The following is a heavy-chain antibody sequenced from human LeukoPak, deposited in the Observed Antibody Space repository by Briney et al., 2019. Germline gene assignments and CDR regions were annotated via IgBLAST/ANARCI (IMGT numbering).Heavy chain of an antibody. V-gene: IGHV1-18*01. D-gene: IGHD5-24*01. CDR2: ISPNNGKT. J-gene: IGHJ4*02. CDR1: GYTFTSYG. Sequence: ASVKVSCKASGYTFTSYGITWVRQAPGQGLEWMEWISPNNGKTKYAQNLQGRVTMTTDTSTSTAYMELSSLRSEDAAVYYCAREATEMATIYFDYWGQGTLVTVSS. CDR3: AREATEMATIYFDY.